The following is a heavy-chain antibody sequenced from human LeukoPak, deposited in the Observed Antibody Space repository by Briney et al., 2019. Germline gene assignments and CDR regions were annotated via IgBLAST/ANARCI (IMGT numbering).Heavy chain of an antibody. Sequence: PGGSLRLSCAASGFTFSNAWMSWVRQAPGKGLEWVGRIKSKTDGGTTDYAAPVKGRFTISRDDSKNTLYLQMNSLKTEDTAVYYCTTPQIIATLFDYWGQGTLVTVPS. CDR2: IKSKTDGGTT. CDR1: GFTFSNAW. V-gene: IGHV3-15*01. J-gene: IGHJ4*02. CDR3: TTPQIIATLFDY. D-gene: IGHD6-13*01.